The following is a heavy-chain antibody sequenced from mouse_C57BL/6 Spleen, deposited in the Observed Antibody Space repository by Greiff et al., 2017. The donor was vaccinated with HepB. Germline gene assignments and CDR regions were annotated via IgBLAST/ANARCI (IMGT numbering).Heavy chain of an antibody. CDR3: ARNYGSIHWYFDV. D-gene: IGHD1-1*01. CDR2: INPYNGGT. Sequence: VQLQQSGPVLVKPGASVKMSCKASGYTFTDYYMNWVKQSHGKSLEWIGVINPYNGGTSYNQKFKGKATLTVDKSSSTAYMELNSLTSEDSAVYDCARNYGSIHWYFDVWGTGTTVTVSS. CDR1: GYTFTDYY. J-gene: IGHJ1*03. V-gene: IGHV1-19*01.